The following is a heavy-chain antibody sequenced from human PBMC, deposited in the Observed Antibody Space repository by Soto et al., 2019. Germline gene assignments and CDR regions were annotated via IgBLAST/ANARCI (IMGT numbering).Heavy chain of an antibody. D-gene: IGHD3-9*01. Sequence: QVQLVQSGAEVKKPGSSVKVSCKASGGTFSSYAISWVRQAPGQGLEWMGGIIPIFGTANYAQKFQGRVTITADESTSTAYMELSSLRSEDTAVYYCARAELAYDILPGLHVGWFDPWGQGTLVTVSS. V-gene: IGHV1-69*12. CDR2: IIPIFGTA. CDR1: GGTFSSYA. CDR3: ARAELAYDILPGLHVGWFDP. J-gene: IGHJ5*02.